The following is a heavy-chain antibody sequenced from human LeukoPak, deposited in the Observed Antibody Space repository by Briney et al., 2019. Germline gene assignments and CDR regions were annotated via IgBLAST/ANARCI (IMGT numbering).Heavy chain of an antibody. J-gene: IGHJ4*02. CDR3: ARGVSYYDFWSGYWDLYFDY. V-gene: IGHV1-69*01. CDR1: GGTFSSYA. Sequence: SVKVSCKASGGTFSSYAVSWVRQAPGQGLEWMGGIIPIFGTANYAQKFQGRVTITADESTSTAYMELSSLRSEDTAVYYCARGVSYYDFWSGYWDLYFDYWGQGTLVTVSS. D-gene: IGHD3-3*01. CDR2: IIPIFGTA.